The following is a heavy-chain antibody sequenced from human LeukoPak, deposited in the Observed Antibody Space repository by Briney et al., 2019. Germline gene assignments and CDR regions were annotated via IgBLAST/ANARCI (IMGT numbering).Heavy chain of an antibody. D-gene: IGHD1-26*01. Sequence: GGSLRLSCAASGFTFSSYAMSWVRQTPGKGLEWVSAISARGDSTYHADSVKGRLTISRDNSKNTLYVQMYNLRAEDTAVYYCAKAPIAGAPRGYYFDYWGQGALVTVSS. CDR1: GFTFSSYA. J-gene: IGHJ4*02. V-gene: IGHV3-23*01. CDR2: ISARGDST. CDR3: AKAPIAGAPRGYYFDY.